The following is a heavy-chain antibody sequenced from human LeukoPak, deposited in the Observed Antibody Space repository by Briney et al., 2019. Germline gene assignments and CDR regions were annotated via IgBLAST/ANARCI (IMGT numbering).Heavy chain of an antibody. J-gene: IGHJ4*02. CDR3: AKVANCGGECRLGGVGY. V-gene: IGHV3-30*02. D-gene: IGHD2-21*01. CDR2: IQFDGNNE. CDR1: GFTFSDYG. Sequence: GGSLRLSCAASGFTFSDYGMHWVRQAPGKGLQWVAFIQFDGNNEYYADSVKGRFTISRDNSKNTLYLQMNSLRAEDTAVYYCAKVANCGGECRLGGVGYRGQGTLVTVSS.